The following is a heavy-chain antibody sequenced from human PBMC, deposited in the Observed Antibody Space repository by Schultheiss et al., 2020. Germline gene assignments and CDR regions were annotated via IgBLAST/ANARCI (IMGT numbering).Heavy chain of an antibody. V-gene: IGHV3-30-3*01. CDR2: ISYDGSNK. Sequence: WGSLRLSCAASGFTFSSYAMHWGRQAPGKGLEWVAVISYDGSNKYYADSVKGRFTISRDNSKNTLYLQMNSLRAEDTAVYYCARSYDSSGYWGLTLGYWGQGTLVTVSS. CDR1: GFTFSSYA. CDR3: ARSYDSSGYWGLTLGY. D-gene: IGHD3-22*01. J-gene: IGHJ4*02.